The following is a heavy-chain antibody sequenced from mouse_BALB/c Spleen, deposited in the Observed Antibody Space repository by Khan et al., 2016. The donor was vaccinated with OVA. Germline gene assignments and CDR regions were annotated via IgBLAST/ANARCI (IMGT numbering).Heavy chain of an antibody. D-gene: IGHD1-1*01. CDR3: ARGNYYGYYFDY. V-gene: IGHV3-2*02. CDR2: ISYSGGT. J-gene: IGHJ2*01. Sequence: EVQLQESGPGLVKPSQSLSLTCTVTGYSITSGYAWNWIRRFPGNKLEWMGYISYSGGTSYNPSLKSRISITRDTSKNQFFLQLNSVTTEDTATYYCARGNYYGYYFDYWGKGTPLTVSS. CDR1: GYSITSGYA.